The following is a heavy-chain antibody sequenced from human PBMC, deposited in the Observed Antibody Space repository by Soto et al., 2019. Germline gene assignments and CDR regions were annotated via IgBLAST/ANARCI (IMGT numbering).Heavy chain of an antibody. CDR3: VRGGQGWGIYLGSS. J-gene: IGHJ4*02. D-gene: IGHD3-16*02. V-gene: IGHV3-7*04. Sequence: PGGSLRLSCVASGFTFTTYWMSWVRQSPGKGLEWVANIRQDGGAQYYVDSVKGRFTIPRENAKNSVYLQMDSLRAEDTAVYYCVRGGQGWGIYLGSSGGQGILVTVSS. CDR1: GFTFTTYW. CDR2: IRQDGGAQ.